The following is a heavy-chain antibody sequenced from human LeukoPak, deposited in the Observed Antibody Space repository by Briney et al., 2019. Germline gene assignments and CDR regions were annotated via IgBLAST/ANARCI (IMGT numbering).Heavy chain of an antibody. CDR1: GSRFSANW. Sequence: GESLKISCQAFGSRFSANWIGWVRQLPGKGLEWMGIIYPADSDTYYSPSFQGQVTISADKSISTTYLQWSSLKASDSAMYYCARGVTRYNWFDPRGQGTLVTVSS. V-gene: IGHV5-51*01. CDR2: IYPADSDT. J-gene: IGHJ5*02. CDR3: ARGVTRYNWFDP. D-gene: IGHD4-23*01.